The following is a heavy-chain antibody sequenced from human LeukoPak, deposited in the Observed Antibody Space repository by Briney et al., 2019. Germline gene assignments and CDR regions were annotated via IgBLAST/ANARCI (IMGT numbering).Heavy chain of an antibody. CDR2: ISGSGGST. CDR1: GFTFSSYA. CDR3: AMPAPIVGATAGFDY. D-gene: IGHD1-26*01. V-gene: IGHV3-23*01. Sequence: GGSLRLSCAASGFTFSSYAMSWVRQAPGKGLEWVSAISGSGGSTYYADSVKGRFAISRDNSKNTLYLQMNSLRAEDTAVYYCAMPAPIVGATAGFDYWGQGTLVTVSS. J-gene: IGHJ4*02.